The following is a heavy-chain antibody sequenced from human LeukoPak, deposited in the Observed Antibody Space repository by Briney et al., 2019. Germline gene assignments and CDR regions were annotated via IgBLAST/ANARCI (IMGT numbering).Heavy chain of an antibody. D-gene: IGHD1-26*01. V-gene: IGHV3-23*01. CDR3: AKDIVGALDY. Sequence: PGGSLRLSCAASGFTFSSYAMSWVRQAPGKGLEWVSAISGGGDYTYYAASVKGRFTISRDNSKNTLYLQMNSLRAEDTAVYYCAKDIVGALDYWGQGTLVTVSS. CDR1: GFTFSSYA. J-gene: IGHJ4*02. CDR2: ISGGGDYT.